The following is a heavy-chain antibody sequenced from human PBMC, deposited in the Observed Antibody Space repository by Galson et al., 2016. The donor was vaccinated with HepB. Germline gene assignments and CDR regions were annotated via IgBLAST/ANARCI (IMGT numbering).Heavy chain of an antibody. J-gene: IGHJ4*02. CDR1: GGSISSVNYY. D-gene: IGHD3-22*01. Sequence: ETLSLTCTVSGGSISSVNYYWSWIRQHPGKGLEWIGYIYYSGSTNYNPPLKSRVTISVDTSKNQFSLKLNSVTAADTAVYYCARGDYDTRGYTMTFDYWGQGTLVTVFS. CDR3: ARGDYDTRGYTMTFDY. CDR2: IYYSGST. V-gene: IGHV4-61*01.